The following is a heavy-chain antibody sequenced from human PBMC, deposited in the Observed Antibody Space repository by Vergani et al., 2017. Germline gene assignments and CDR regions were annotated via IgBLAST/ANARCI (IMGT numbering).Heavy chain of an antibody. V-gene: IGHV1-69*13. CDR2: IIPIFGTA. CDR3: ARVRPRYCSSTSCAYDAFDI. Sequence: QVQLVQSGAEVKKPGSSVKVSCKASGGTFSSYAISWVRQAPGQGLEWMGGIIPIFGTANYAQKFQGRVTITADESTSTAYMELSSLRSEDTAVYYCARVRPRYCSSTSCAYDAFDIWGQGTMVTVAS. J-gene: IGHJ3*02. D-gene: IGHD2-2*01. CDR1: GGTFSSYA.